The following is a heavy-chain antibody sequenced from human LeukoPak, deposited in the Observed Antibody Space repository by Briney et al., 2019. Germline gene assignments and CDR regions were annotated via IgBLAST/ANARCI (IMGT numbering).Heavy chain of an antibody. CDR3: ARSSCSGGSCYPMDY. D-gene: IGHD2-15*01. Sequence: GASVKVSCKASGYTFTSYGISWVRQAPGQGPEWMGWINAGNGNTKYSQKFQGRVTITRDTSASTAYMELSSLRSEDTAVYYCARSSCSGGSCYPMDYWGQGTLVTVSS. J-gene: IGHJ4*02. CDR1: GYTFTSYG. CDR2: INAGNGNT. V-gene: IGHV1-3*01.